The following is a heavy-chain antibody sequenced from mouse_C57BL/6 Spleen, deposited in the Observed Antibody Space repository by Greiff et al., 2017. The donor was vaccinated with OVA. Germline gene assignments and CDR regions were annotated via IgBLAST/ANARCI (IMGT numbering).Heavy chain of an antibody. CDR3: ARSEDDAYSYFDY. Sequence: QVQLQQSGPELVKPGASVKLSCKASGYAFSSSCMNWVKQRPGEGLVWIGRIYPGDGDTNYNGKFKGKATLTADKSSSTAYMQLSSLTSEDSAVYYSARSEDDAYSYFDYWGQGTTLTVSS. V-gene: IGHV1-82*01. CDR2: IYPGDGDT. J-gene: IGHJ2*01. D-gene: IGHD2-10*01. CDR1: GYAFSSSC.